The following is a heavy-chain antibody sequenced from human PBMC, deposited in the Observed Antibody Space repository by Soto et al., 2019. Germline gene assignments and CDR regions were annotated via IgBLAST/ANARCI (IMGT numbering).Heavy chain of an antibody. D-gene: IGHD6-19*01. Sequence: SEPLSLTCRVSGGSINSSSYFLGWVRQPPGKGLEWIGSIYYSGSTYYNPSLRSRVTISVDTSKNQFSLKLSSVTAADTAVFYCARHYSSGSRNWFDPWGQGTLVTVSS. V-gene: IGHV4-39*01. CDR3: ARHYSSGSRNWFDP. CDR1: GGSINSSSYF. J-gene: IGHJ5*02. CDR2: IYYSGST.